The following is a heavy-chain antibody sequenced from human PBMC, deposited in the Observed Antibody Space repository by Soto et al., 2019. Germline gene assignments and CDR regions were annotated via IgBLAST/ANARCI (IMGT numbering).Heavy chain of an antibody. V-gene: IGHV3-30*18. Sequence: GGSLRLSCAGSGFSFARFDVHWVRQAPGKGLEWVAIVSSDGSNRYYADSVKGRFTISRDNSKNTLYLQMNSLRTEDTSLYYCAKIKWATTGNSFDSWSQGTLVTVSS. CDR1: GFSFARFD. CDR2: VSSDGSNR. D-gene: IGHD1-1*01. CDR3: AKIKWATTGNSFDS. J-gene: IGHJ4*02.